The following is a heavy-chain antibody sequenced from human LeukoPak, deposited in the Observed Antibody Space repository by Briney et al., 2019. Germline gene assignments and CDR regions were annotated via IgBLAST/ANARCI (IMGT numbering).Heavy chain of an antibody. D-gene: IGHD3-22*01. Sequence: GGSLRLSCAASGFTFSSYSMNWVRRAPGKGLEWASSISSSSSYIYYADSVKGRFTISRDNAKNSLYLQMNSLRAEDTAVYYCARDRISYYYDSSGYRAGYYYYGMDVWGQGTTVTVSS. CDR2: ISSSSSYI. CDR3: ARDRISYYYDSSGYRAGYYYYGMDV. V-gene: IGHV3-21*01. CDR1: GFTFSSYS. J-gene: IGHJ6*02.